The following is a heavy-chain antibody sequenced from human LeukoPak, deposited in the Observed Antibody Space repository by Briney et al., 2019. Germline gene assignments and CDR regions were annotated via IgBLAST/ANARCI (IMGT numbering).Heavy chain of an antibody. CDR1: GFTFSSYG. V-gene: IGHV3-30*18. J-gene: IGHJ4*02. CDR3: EKAQGIDY. Sequence: PWRSLRLSCAASGFTFSSYGMHWVRQAPGQGLEWVAVISYDGSNKYYADSVKGRFTISRDNSKNTLYLQMNRRRAEDTAVYYCEKAQGIDYWGQGTLVTVSS. CDR2: ISYDGSNK.